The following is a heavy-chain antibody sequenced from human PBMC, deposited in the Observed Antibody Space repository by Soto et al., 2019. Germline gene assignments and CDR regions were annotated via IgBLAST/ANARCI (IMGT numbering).Heavy chain of an antibody. CDR3: ARVWYGTAMVTDDAFDI. Sequence: EVQLVESGGGLVQPGGSLRLSCAASGFTFSSYWMSWVRQAPGKGLEWVANIKQDGSEKYYVDSVKGRFTISRDNAKNSLYLQMNSLRAEDTAVYYCARVWYGTAMVTDDAFDIWGQGTMVTVSS. J-gene: IGHJ3*02. CDR2: IKQDGSEK. D-gene: IGHD5-18*01. V-gene: IGHV3-7*01. CDR1: GFTFSSYW.